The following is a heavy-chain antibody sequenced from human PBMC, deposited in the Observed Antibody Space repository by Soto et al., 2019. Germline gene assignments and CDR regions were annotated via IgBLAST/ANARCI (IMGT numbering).Heavy chain of an antibody. D-gene: IGHD5-18*01. CDR3: VWVPRGGYTYAFDI. J-gene: IGHJ3*02. V-gene: IGHV1-3*01. CDR1: GYTFTSFA. Sequence: QVQLVQSGAEVKKPGASVKVSCKASGYTFTSFAMHWVRQAPGQRPELMGCINAGNCHTKYSQKFQDRVTITRDTSASTAYMDMSSLRSEDTAVYYCVWVPRGGYTYAFDIWGQGTMVTVSS. CDR2: INAGNCHT.